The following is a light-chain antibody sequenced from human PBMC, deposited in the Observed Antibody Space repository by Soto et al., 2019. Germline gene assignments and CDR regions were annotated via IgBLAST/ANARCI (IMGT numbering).Light chain of an antibody. V-gene: IGKV3-15*01. Sequence: EIVMTQSPATLSVSPGERATLSCRATQSLSSNLAWYQQKPGQAPRLLIYVASTRATGIPARFSGSESGTEFTLTISSLQSEDFAVYYCQQYNSWPLTFGGGTRVEIK. CDR3: QQYNSWPLT. CDR1: QSLSSN. J-gene: IGKJ4*01. CDR2: VAS.